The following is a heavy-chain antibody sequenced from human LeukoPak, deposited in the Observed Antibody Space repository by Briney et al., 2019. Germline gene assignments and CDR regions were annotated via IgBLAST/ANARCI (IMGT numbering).Heavy chain of an antibody. J-gene: IGHJ4*02. Sequence: GGSLRLSCAAPGFTFSSYWMSWVRQAPGKGLEWVANIKQDGSEKYYVDSVKGRFTISRDNAKNSLYLQMNSLRAEDTAVYYCARVRGSGSYEGNFDYWGQGTLVTVSS. CDR3: ARVRGSGSYEGNFDY. V-gene: IGHV3-7*01. CDR2: IKQDGSEK. D-gene: IGHD3-10*01. CDR1: GFTFSSYW.